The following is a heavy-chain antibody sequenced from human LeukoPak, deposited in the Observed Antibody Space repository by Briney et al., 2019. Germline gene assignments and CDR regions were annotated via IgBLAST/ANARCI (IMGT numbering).Heavy chain of an antibody. CDR3: VYYYDSSEASDI. V-gene: IGHV1-69*02. D-gene: IGHD3-22*01. CDR1: GGTFSSYT. J-gene: IGHJ3*02. Sequence: SVKVSCKASGGTFSSYTISWVRQAPGQGLEWMGRIIPILGIANYAQKFQGRVTITADKSTSTAYMELSSLRSEDTAVYYCVYYYDSSEASDIWGQGTMVTVSS. CDR2: IIPILGIA.